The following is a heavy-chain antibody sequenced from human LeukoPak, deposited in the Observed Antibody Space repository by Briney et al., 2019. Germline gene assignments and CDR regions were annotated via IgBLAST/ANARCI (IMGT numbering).Heavy chain of an antibody. Sequence: PSETLSLTCTVSGGSISSYYWSWIRHPPGKGREWIGEMNHSGSTNYNPSLKSRVTISVATSKNQFSLKLSSVTAADTAVYYCARGLTGYDILTGYAAYFDYWGQGTLVTVSS. CDR1: GGSISSYY. CDR3: ARGLTGYDILTGYAAYFDY. V-gene: IGHV4-34*01. J-gene: IGHJ4*02. D-gene: IGHD3-9*01. CDR2: MNHSGST.